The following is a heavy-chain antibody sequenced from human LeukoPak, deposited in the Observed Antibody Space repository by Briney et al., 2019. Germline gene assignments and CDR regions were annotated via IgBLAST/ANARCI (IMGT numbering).Heavy chain of an antibody. CDR2: INHSGST. J-gene: IGHJ4*02. V-gene: IGHV4-34*01. CDR3: ARTSKRSSWYVAHPYHDY. D-gene: IGHD6-13*01. Sequence: SETLSLTCAVYGGSFSGYYWSWIRQPPGKGLEWIGEINHSGSTNYNPSLKSRVTISVDTSKNQFSLKLSSVTAADTAVYYCARTSKRSSWYVAHPYHDYWGQGTLVTVSS. CDR1: GGSFSGYY.